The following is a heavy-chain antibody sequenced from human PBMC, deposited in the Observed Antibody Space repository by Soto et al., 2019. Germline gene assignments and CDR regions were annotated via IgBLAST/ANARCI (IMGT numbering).Heavy chain of an antibody. V-gene: IGHV1-18*01. CDR2: ISAYNGNT. CDR3: ARDYDFWSGSEPFDY. J-gene: IGHJ4*02. D-gene: IGHD3-3*01. CDR1: GYTFTSYG. Sequence: ASVKVSCKASGYTFTSYGISWVRQAPGQGLEWMGWISAYNGNTNYAQKLQGRVTMTTDTSTSTAYMELRSLRSDDTAVYYCARDYDFWSGSEPFDYWGQGTLVTRLL.